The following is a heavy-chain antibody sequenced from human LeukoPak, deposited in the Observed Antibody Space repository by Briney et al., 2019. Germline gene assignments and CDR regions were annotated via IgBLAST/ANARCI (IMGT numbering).Heavy chain of an antibody. D-gene: IGHD1-26*01. J-gene: IGHJ4*02. CDR3: ARDEVGAFDY. V-gene: IGHV3-48*03. CDR1: GFAFSSYE. CDR2: ISSSGSTI. Sequence: GGSLRLSCAASGFAFSSYEMNWVRQAPGKGLEWVSYISSSGSTIYYADSVKGRFTISRDNAKNSLYLQMNSLRAEDTAVYYCARDEVGAFDYWGQGTLVTVSS.